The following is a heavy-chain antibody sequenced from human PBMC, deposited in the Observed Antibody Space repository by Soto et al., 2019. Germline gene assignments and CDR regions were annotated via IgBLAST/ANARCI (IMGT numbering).Heavy chain of an antibody. V-gene: IGHV3-23*01. CDR2: ISGGGSST. D-gene: IGHD2-8*01. CDR3: AKRYCTTTGCAFFDY. CDR1: GFTFSSYS. Sequence: GGSLRLSCAASGFTFSSYSMSWVRQAPGKGLEWVSAISGGGSSTYYAVSVKGRFTISRDNSKNTLYLQMNSLRAEDTALYYCAKRYCTTTGCAFFDYWGQGTLVTVSS. J-gene: IGHJ4*02.